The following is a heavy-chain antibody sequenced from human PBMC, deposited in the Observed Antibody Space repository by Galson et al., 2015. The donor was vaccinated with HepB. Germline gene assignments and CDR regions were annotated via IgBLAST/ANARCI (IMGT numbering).Heavy chain of an antibody. V-gene: IGHV3-23*01. D-gene: IGHD3-10*01. J-gene: IGHJ4*01. CDR3: VKGTGSGGIHYSDY. CDR2: INYSGSGT. CDR1: GFTFSAYA. Sequence: SLRLSCAASGFTFSAYAMSWVRQAPGEGLEWVSTINYSGSGTYYPDSVKGRITISRDNYKSTLYLQMNSLRAEDTAVYYCVKGTGSGGIHYSDYWGHGTLVTVSS.